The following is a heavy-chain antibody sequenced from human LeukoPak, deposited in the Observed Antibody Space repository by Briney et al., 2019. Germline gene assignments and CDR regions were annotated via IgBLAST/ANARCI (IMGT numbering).Heavy chain of an antibody. D-gene: IGHD3-16*02. CDR3: ARRVWGSYRQIDY. V-gene: IGHV3-48*03. Sequence: PGGSLRLSCAASGFTFSNYEMNWVRQAPGKGLEWVSYISSSGSTIYYADSVKGRFTISRDNAKNSLYLQMNSLRAEDTAVYYCARRVWGSYRQIDYWGQGTLVTASS. CDR1: GFTFSNYE. CDR2: ISSSGSTI. J-gene: IGHJ4*02.